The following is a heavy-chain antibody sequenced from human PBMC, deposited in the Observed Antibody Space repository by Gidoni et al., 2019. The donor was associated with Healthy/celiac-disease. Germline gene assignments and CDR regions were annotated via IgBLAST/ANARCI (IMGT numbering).Heavy chain of an antibody. CDR2: ISYDGSNK. Sequence: QVQLVESGGGVVQPGRSLRLSCAASGFTFSSYGMHWVRQAPGKGLEWVAVISYDGSNKYYADSVKGRFTISRDNSKNTLYLQMNSLRAEDTAVYYCAKDPGTAMPDDAFDIWGQGTMVTVSS. J-gene: IGHJ3*02. CDR3: AKDPGTAMPDDAFDI. D-gene: IGHD5-18*01. CDR1: GFTFSSYG. V-gene: IGHV3-30*18.